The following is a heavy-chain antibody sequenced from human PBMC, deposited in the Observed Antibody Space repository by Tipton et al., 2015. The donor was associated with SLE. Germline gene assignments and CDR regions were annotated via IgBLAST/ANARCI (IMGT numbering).Heavy chain of an antibody. J-gene: IGHJ6*02. CDR3: ARELMVQGADYYGMDV. CDR2: IYYSGST. D-gene: IGHD3-10*01. V-gene: IGHV4-59*11. CDR1: GGSISSHY. Sequence: TLSLTCTVSGGSISSHYWSWIRQPPGKGLEWIGYIYYSGSTNYNPSLKSRVTISVDTSKNQFSLKLSSVTAADTAVYYCARELMVQGADYYGMDVWGQGTTVTVSS.